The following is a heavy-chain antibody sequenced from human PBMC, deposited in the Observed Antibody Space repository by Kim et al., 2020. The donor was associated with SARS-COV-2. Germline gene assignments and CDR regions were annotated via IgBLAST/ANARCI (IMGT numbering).Heavy chain of an antibody. J-gene: IGHJ4*02. V-gene: IGHV3-33*01. CDR2: VWSDGSNK. D-gene: IGHD3-3*01. Sequence: GGSLRLSCATSGFTFSTSGMHWVRQAPGKGLEWVAVVWSDGSNKFYADSVKGRFTTSRDNSRNTLYLQMNSLRVEDTAVYYCARDFSSGYVDYWGQGTLVTVSS. CDR1: GFTFSTSG. CDR3: ARDFSSGYVDY.